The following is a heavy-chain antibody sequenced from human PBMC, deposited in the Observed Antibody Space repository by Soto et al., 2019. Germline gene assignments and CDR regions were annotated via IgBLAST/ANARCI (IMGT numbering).Heavy chain of an antibody. V-gene: IGHV1-18*01. CDR3: HIAARPGPYYYYGMDV. D-gene: IGHD6-6*01. J-gene: IGHJ6*02. CDR2: ISAYNGNT. CDR1: GYTFTSYG. Sequence: QVQLVQSGAEVKKPGASVKVSCKASGYTFTSYGISWVRQAPGQGLEWMGWISAYNGNTNYEQKLQGRVTMTTDTSTSTAYMELRSLRSDDTAVYYCHIAARPGPYYYYGMDVWGQGTTVTVSS.